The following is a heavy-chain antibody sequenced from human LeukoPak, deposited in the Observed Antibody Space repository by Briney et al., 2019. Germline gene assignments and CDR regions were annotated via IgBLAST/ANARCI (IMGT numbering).Heavy chain of an antibody. J-gene: IGHJ4*02. CDR1: GSTFSSYN. CDR2: ISSGSSNI. V-gene: IGHV3-48*01. CDR3: ARMAATGNFDY. Sequence: PGGSLRLSCAASGSTFSSYNMNWVRQAPGKGLEWVSYISSGSSNIYYADSVKGRFTISRDNAKNSLYLQLNSLRAEDTAVYYCARMAATGNFDYWGQGTLVTASS. D-gene: IGHD6-13*01.